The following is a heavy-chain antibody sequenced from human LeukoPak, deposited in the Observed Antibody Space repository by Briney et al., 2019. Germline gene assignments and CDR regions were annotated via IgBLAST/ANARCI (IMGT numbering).Heavy chain of an antibody. Sequence: GGSLRLSCAASGITFNSHWMSWVRQAPGKGLQWVASIKPDGGERKYVDSVKGRFTISRDNADNSLYLQMTSLRAEDTALYYCARKVWENDYWGQGTLVTVSS. V-gene: IGHV3-7*01. J-gene: IGHJ4*02. D-gene: IGHD3-16*01. CDR1: GITFNSHW. CDR2: IKPDGGER. CDR3: ARKVWENDY.